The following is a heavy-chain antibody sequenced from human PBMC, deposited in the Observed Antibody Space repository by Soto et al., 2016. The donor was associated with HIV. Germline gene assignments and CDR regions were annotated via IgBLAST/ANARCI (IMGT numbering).Heavy chain of an antibody. CDR2: IGGSGGNI. J-gene: IGHJ4*02. Sequence: EVELLESGGGLVQPGGSLEVSCEGSGFTFSSYTMSWVRQSPGKGLEWVSSIGGSGGNIYYADSLKGRFTISRDNSKNTLYLQMNSLTAEDTAVYYCGRARYCSGGSCFLDYWGQGALVTVSS. D-gene: IGHD2-15*01. CDR1: GFTFSSYT. V-gene: IGHV3-23*01. CDR3: GRARYCSGGSCFLDY.